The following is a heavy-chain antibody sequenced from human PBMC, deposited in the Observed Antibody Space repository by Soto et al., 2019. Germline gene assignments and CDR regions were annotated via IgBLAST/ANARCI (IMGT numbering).Heavy chain of an antibody. D-gene: IGHD2-2*01. J-gene: IGHJ6*02. CDR3: TRDMGIVKVPAAINASYSYGMDV. V-gene: IGHV3-49*03. Sequence: PGGSLRLSCTASGFTFGDYAMSWFRQAPGKGLEWVGFIRSKAYGGTTEYAASVKGRFTISRDDSKSIAYLQMNSLKTEDTAVYYCTRDMGIVKVPAAINASYSYGMDVWGQGTTVTVSS. CDR1: GFTFGDYA. CDR2: IRSKAYGGTT.